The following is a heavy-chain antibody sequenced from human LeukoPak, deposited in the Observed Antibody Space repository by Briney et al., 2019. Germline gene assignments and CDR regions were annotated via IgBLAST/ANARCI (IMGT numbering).Heavy chain of an antibody. CDR1: GFTVSNSY. J-gene: IGHJ4*02. Sequence: GGSLRLSCAASGFTVSNSYMSWVRQAPGKGLEWVSVIYSDGSTYYADSVKGRFTISRDNSKNTLYLQMNSLRAEDTAVYYCAKGDITMIPDWGQGILVTVSS. V-gene: IGHV3-53*01. CDR2: IYSDGST. D-gene: IGHD3-22*01. CDR3: AKGDITMIPD.